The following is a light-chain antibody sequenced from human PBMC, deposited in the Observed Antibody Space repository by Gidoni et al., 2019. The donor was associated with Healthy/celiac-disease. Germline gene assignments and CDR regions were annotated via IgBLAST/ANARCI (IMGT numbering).Light chain of an antibody. V-gene: IGLV3-21*04. CDR3: QVWDSSSDHPGVV. CDR2: YDS. J-gene: IGLJ2*01. CDR1: NIGSKS. Sequence: SYVLTQPPSLSVAPGKPARITCWGNNIGSKSVHCYQQKPGQAPVLVIYYDSDRPSGLPERFSGSNSGNTATLTISRVEAGDEADYYCQVWDSSSDHPGVVFGGGTKLTVL.